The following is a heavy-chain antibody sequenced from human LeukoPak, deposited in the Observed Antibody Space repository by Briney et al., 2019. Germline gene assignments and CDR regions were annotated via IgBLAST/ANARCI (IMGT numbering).Heavy chain of an antibody. Sequence: GGSLRLSCAASGFTFSSYAMIRARQAPGKGLEWVSVIYSGGSTYYADSVKGRFTISRDNSKNTLFLQMNSLRAEDTAVYYCARGLSGSTDYWGQGTLVTVSS. D-gene: IGHD1-26*01. V-gene: IGHV3-53*01. J-gene: IGHJ4*02. CDR2: IYSGGST. CDR1: GFTFSSYA. CDR3: ARGLSGSTDY.